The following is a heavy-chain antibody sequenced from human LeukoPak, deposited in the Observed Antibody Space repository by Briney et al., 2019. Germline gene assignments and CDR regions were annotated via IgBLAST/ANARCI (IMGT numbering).Heavy chain of an antibody. CDR3: AKEGTPQVSTWYDL. Sequence: GGSLRLSCAASGVALSPYGRHWVNQAPGKGLEWVAVISYEGGTQHYADSVKGRFIISRDNPRNTLYLQMNILRTEDTAVYYCAKEGTPQVSTWYDLWGQGTQVTVSS. CDR1: GVALSPYG. CDR2: ISYEGGTQ. D-gene: IGHD3-10*01. J-gene: IGHJ5*02. V-gene: IGHV3-30*18.